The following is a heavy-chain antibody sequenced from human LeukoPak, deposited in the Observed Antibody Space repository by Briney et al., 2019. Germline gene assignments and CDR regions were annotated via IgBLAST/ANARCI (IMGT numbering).Heavy chain of an antibody. D-gene: IGHD4-17*01. J-gene: IGHJ4*02. CDR2: IWYDGTNK. CDR1: GFTFSSYG. Sequence: GGSLRLSCVASGFTFSSYGMHWVRQAPGKGLEWVAVIWYDGTNKYCADSVKGRFTISRDNSKNTLYLQMNSLRAEDTAVYYCARSDYGDSADYWGQGTLVTVSS. CDR3: ARSDYGDSADY. V-gene: IGHV3-33*01.